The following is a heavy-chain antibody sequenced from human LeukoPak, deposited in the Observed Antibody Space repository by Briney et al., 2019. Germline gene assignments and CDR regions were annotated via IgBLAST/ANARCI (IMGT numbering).Heavy chain of an antibody. J-gene: IGHJ3*02. CDR3: ARDKGYCGGGSCYTEDAFDI. CDR1: GFTFRSHW. D-gene: IGHD2-15*01. V-gene: IGHV3-74*01. Sequence: GGSLRLSCAASGFTFRSHWMHWVRQALGKGLVWVSRINSDGSITSYADSVKGRFTISRDNAKNTLYLQMNSLRAEDTAVYYCARDKGYCGGGSCYTEDAFDIWGQGTMVTVSS. CDR2: INSDGSIT.